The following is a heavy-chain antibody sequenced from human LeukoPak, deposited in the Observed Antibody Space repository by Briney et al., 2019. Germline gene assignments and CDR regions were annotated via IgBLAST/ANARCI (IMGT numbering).Heavy chain of an antibody. CDR3: ASVYCSSTSCYFDI. CDR1: GVSISSYY. V-gene: IGHV4-59*01. Sequence: SETLSLTCTVSGVSISSYYWSWIRQSPGKGLEWIGYIFYSGSTNYNPSLKSRVTISVDTSKNQFSLKLSSVTAADTAVYYCASVYCSSTSCYFDIWGQGTILTVSS. CDR2: IFYSGST. D-gene: IGHD2-2*01. J-gene: IGHJ3*02.